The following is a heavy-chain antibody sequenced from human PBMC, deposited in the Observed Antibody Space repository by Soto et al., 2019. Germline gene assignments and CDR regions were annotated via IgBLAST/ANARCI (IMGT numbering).Heavy chain of an antibody. CDR1: GDSVSSNSAA. J-gene: IGHJ6*03. CDR2: TYYRSRWYN. V-gene: IGHV6-1*01. Sequence: SQTLSLTCAISGDSVSSNSAAWNXXXXXXSRGLEWLARTYYRSRWYNDYAVSVRSRITVNPDTSKNQFSLQLTSVTPEDTAVYYCAGTTSHQWYYMDVWGKGTTVTVSS. D-gene: IGHD1-7*01. CDR3: AGTTSHQWYYMDV.